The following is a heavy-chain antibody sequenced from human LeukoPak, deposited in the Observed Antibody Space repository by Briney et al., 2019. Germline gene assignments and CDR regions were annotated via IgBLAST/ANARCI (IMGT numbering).Heavy chain of an antibody. CDR3: ARELGYNYHGMDV. CDR2: TSYDGSNK. CDR1: GFTFSSYA. J-gene: IGHJ6*02. V-gene: IGHV3-30-3*01. Sequence: GGSLRLSCAASGFTFSSYAMHWVRQAPGKGLEWVAVTSYDGSNKYYADSVKGRFTISRDNSKNTLYLQMNSLRAEDTAVYYCARELGYNYHGMDVWGQGTTVTVSS.